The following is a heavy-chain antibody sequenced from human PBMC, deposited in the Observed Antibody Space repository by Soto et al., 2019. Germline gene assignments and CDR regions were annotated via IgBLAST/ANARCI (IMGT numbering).Heavy chain of an antibody. Sequence: PGGSLRLSCAASGFTFSNAWMNWVRQAPGKGLEWVGRIKSKTDGGTTDYAAPVKGRFTISRDDSKNPLYLQMNSLKTEDTAVYYCTTVSAAYCGGDCYYYGMDVWGQGTTVTFS. V-gene: IGHV3-15*07. D-gene: IGHD2-21*01. J-gene: IGHJ6*02. CDR3: TTVSAAYCGGDCYYYGMDV. CDR1: GFTFSNAW. CDR2: IKSKTDGGTT.